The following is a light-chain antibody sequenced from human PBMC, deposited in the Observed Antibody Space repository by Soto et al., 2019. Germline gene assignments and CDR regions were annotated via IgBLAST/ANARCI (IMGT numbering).Light chain of an antibody. CDR3: QQAFSFPFT. CDR1: QGIYDW. V-gene: IGKV1-12*01. Sequence: DIQMTQSPSSVSAYVGDRVTITCRASQGIYDWVAWYQQKPGKAPKLLISAASTLQSGVPSRFNGSGSGTDFSLTISSLQSEDFATYYGQQAFSFPFTFGPGTKVDIK. J-gene: IGKJ3*01. CDR2: AAS.